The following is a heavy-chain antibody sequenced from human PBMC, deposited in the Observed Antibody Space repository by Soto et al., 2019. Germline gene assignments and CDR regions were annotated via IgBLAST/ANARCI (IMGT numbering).Heavy chain of an antibody. CDR3: GDHSRECFDSHGAWFDP. CDR1: GYTFTSYG. Sequence: ASVKVSCKASGYTFTSYGISWVRQAPGQGLEWLGWFSAYNGNTNYAQKLQGRVTMTTDTSTSTAYTELRSLGCDDTAVDYCGDHSRECFDSHGAWFDPWGQGTLVTNSS. CDR2: FSAYNGNT. J-gene: IGHJ5*02. V-gene: IGHV1-18*01. D-gene: IGHD3-10*01.